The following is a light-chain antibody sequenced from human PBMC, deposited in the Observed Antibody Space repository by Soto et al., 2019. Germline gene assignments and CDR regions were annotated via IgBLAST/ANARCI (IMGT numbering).Light chain of an antibody. V-gene: IGKV1-39*01. CDR3: QQSYSIPFT. J-gene: IGKJ3*01. CDR2: AAS. CDR1: QSIRSN. Sequence: DIQMTQSPSSLSASVGDRVTITCRASQSIRSNLNWYKQETGKAPKLLIYAASTLEGGVSSRFSGGGSGTDFALTISSLQPEDFAPYYCQQSYSIPFTFGPGTKVDI.